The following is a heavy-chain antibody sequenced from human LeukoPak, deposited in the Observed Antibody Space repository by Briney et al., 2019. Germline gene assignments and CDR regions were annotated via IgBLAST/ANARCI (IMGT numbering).Heavy chain of an antibody. D-gene: IGHD6-19*01. Sequence: PGGSLRLSCAASGFTFSGSAMPWVRQASGKGLEWVGRIRSKANSYATAYAASVKGRFTISRDDSKNTAYLQMNSLKTEDTAVYYCTTPVAGREFDYWGQGTLVTVSS. J-gene: IGHJ4*02. CDR3: TTPVAGREFDY. CDR1: GFTFSGSA. V-gene: IGHV3-73*01. CDR2: IRSKANSYAT.